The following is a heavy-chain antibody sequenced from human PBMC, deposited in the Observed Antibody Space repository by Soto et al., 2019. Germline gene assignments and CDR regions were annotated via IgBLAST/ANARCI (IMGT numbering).Heavy chain of an antibody. CDR1: GFTFSGSA. D-gene: IGHD3-3*01. V-gene: IGHV3-73*01. CDR2: IRSKANSYAT. J-gene: IGHJ6*03. Sequence: GGSLRLSCAASGFTFSGSAMHWVRQASGKGLEWVGRIRSKANSYATAYAASVKGRFTISRYDSKNTAYLQMNSLKTEDTAVYYCTRSDYDFWSGYYYYYYYYMDVWGKGTTVTVSS. CDR3: TRSDYDFWSGYYYYYYYYMDV.